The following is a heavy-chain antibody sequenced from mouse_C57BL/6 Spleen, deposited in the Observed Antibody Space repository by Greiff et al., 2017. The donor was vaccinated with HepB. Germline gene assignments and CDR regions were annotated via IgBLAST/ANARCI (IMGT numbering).Heavy chain of an antibody. CDR1: GFTFSSYA. Sequence: EVQLVESGGGLVKPGGSLKLSCAASGFTFSSYAMSWVRQTPEKRLEWVATISDGGSYTYYPDNVKGRFTISRDNAKNNLYLQMSHLKSEDTAMYYCARDPYYGWYFDVWGTGTTVTVSS. CDR3: ARDPYYGWYFDV. V-gene: IGHV5-4*01. CDR2: ISDGGSYT. D-gene: IGHD1-1*01. J-gene: IGHJ1*03.